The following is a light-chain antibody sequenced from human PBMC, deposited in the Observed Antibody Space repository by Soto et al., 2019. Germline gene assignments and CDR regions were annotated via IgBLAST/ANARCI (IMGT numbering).Light chain of an antibody. Sequence: QSALTQPPSASGSPGQSVTISCTGTSSEVGRYNFVSWYQQHPGKAPKLMIFEVTKRPSGVPDRFSGSKSGNTASLTVSGLQADDEADYYCSSLAADYNNLYVSGTGSKVTVL. CDR2: EVT. CDR3: SSLAADYNNLYV. CDR1: SSEVGRYNF. V-gene: IGLV2-8*01. J-gene: IGLJ1*01.